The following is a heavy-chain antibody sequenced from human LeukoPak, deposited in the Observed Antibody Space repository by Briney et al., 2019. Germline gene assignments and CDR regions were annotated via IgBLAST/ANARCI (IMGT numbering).Heavy chain of an antibody. J-gene: IGHJ4*02. CDR1: GYTFSIYN. CDR3: AREGVAGTGLDY. CDR2: INPSGGT. Sequence: ASVKVSCKASGYTFSIYNMHWVRQAPGQGLEWMGIINPSGGTSYAQKLQGRITMTRDTSTVCMELSCLRSEDTAFYYCAREGVAGTGLDYWGQGTLVTVSS. D-gene: IGHD6-13*01. V-gene: IGHV1-46*01.